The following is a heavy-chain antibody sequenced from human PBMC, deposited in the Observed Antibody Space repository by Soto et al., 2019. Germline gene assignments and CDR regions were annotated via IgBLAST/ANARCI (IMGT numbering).Heavy chain of an antibody. Sequence: EVQLVESGGGLVQPGGSLRLSCAASGFTFSNYWMHWVRQAPGKGLVWVSRINSDGSSTSYADSVKGRFTISRDNATNTLYLQMNSLRAEDTAVYYCARAPRLQWFGVLSVPLDYWGQGTLVTVSS. CDR3: ARAPRLQWFGVLSVPLDY. CDR1: GFTFSNYW. D-gene: IGHD3-10*01. CDR2: INSDGSST. J-gene: IGHJ4*02. V-gene: IGHV3-74*01.